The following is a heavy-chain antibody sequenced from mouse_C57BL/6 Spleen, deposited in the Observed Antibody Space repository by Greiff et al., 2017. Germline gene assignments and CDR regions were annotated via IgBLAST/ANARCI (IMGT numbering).Heavy chain of an antibody. V-gene: IGHV2-2*01. D-gene: IGHD1-1*01. CDR2: IWSGGST. CDR3: ARERVTTVVAPFAY. CDR1: GFSLTSYG. Sequence: VQLVESGPGLVQPSQSLSITCTVSGFSLTSYGVHWVRQSPGKGLEWLGVIWSGGSTDYNAAFISRLSIRKDNSKSQVFFKMNSLQAYDTAIYYCARERVTTVVAPFAYWGQGTLVTVSA. J-gene: IGHJ3*01.